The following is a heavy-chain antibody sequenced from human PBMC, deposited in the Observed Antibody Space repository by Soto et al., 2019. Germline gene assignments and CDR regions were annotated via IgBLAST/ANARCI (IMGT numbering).Heavy chain of an antibody. Sequence: QVHLVESGGGVVQPGRSLRLSCAASGFSFSNFAMHWVRQAPGKGLEWVAVISHNGINKYSADSVKGRFTISRDSSKNTVYLQMDSLSPEDTAVYYCAKERFAEYDYWGQGTLVTVSS. CDR3: AKERFAEYDY. CDR2: ISHNGINK. CDR1: GFSFSNFA. J-gene: IGHJ4*02. V-gene: IGHV3-30*18.